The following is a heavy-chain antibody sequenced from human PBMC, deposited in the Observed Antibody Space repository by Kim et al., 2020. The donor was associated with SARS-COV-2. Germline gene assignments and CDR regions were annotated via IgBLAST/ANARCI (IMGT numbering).Heavy chain of an antibody. CDR2: IYHSGST. CDR1: GGSISPYY. V-gene: IGHV4-59*01. CDR3: AHLFDFWGGYERDDMDV. Sequence: SETLSLTCTVSGGSISPYYWSWIRQPPGKGLEWIGYIYHSGSTNYNPSLKSRVTISVDTSKNQFSLKLSSVTAADTAVYYCAHLFDFWGGYERDDMDVWGQGTTVTVSS. D-gene: IGHD3-3*01. J-gene: IGHJ6*02.